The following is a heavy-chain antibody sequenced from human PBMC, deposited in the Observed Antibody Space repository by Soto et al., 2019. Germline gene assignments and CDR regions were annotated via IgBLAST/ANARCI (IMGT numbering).Heavy chain of an antibody. CDR2: IYYSGTT. J-gene: IGHJ4*02. CDR1: GVSIKDHL. D-gene: IGHD4-17*01. CDR3: ARVPDFGSYYFAS. Sequence: SSETLSLTCSVSGVSIKDHLWSWIRQPPGGGLEWIAYIYYSGTTDYNPPLARRVTISVDTSKSQLSLQLGSLTAADTAVYYCARVPDFGSYYFASWGLGTLVTVSS. V-gene: IGHV4-59*11.